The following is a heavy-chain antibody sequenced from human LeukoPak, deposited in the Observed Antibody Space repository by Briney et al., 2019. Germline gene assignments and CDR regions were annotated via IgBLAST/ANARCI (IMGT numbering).Heavy chain of an antibody. CDR3: AREREVARQYIYYYYGMDV. Sequence: GASVKVSCKASGYTFTSYYMHRVRQAPGQGLEWMGIINPSGGSTSYAQKFQGRVTMTRDTSTSTVYMEMSSLRSEDTAVYYCAREREVARQYIYYYYGMDVWGQGTTVTVSS. J-gene: IGHJ6*02. CDR2: INPSGGST. V-gene: IGHV1-46*01. CDR1: GYTFTSYY. D-gene: IGHD5-12*01.